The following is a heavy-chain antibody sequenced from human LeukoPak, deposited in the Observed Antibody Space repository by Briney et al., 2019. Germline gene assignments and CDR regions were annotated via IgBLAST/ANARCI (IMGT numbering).Heavy chain of an antibody. CDR3: AKDSGSSFHEYLTDY. CDR1: GFTFSSYA. V-gene: IGHV3-23*01. J-gene: IGHJ4*02. D-gene: IGHD2-2*01. CDR2: ISGSGGST. Sequence: GSLRLSCAASGFTFSSYAMSWVRQAPGKGLEWVSAISGSGGSTYYADSVKGRFTISRDNSKNTLYLQMNSLRAEDTAVYYCAKDSGSSFHEYLTDYWGQGTLVTVSS.